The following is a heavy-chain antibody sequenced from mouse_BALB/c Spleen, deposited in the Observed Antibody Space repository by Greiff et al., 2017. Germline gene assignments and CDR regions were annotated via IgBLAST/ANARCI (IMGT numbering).Heavy chain of an antibody. CDR1: GFSLTGYG. CDR2: IWGDGST. V-gene: IGHV2-6-7*01. CDR3: ARYRGGSSYWYFDV. D-gene: IGHD1-1*01. Sequence: VQLQQSGPGLVAPSQSLSITCTVSGFSLTGYGVNWVRQPPGKGLEWLGMIWGDGSTDYNSALKSRLSISKANSKSQVFLKMNSLQTDDTARYYCARYRGGSSYWYFDVWGAGTTVTVSS. J-gene: IGHJ1*01.